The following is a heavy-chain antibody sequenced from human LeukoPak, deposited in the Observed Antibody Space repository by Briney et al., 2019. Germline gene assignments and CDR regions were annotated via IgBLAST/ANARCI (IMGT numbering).Heavy chain of an antibody. CDR1: GFTFSGYW. J-gene: IGHJ3*02. CDR2: INSDGSST. D-gene: IGHD1-26*01. CDR3: ARPRGSYYYDAFDI. Sequence: GGSLRLSCAASGFTFSGYWIHWVRHAPGKGLVWVSRINSDGSSTSYADSVKGRFTISRDNAKNTLYLQMNSLRAEDTAVYYCARPRGSYYYDAFDIWGHGTMVTVSS. V-gene: IGHV3-74*01.